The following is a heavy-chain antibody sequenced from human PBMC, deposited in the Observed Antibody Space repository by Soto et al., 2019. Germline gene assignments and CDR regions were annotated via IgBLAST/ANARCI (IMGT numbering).Heavy chain of an antibody. D-gene: IGHD2-2*01. Sequence: SCKASGYTFTSYYMHWVRQAPGKGLEWVAVISYDGSNKYYADSVKGRFTISRDNSKNTLYLQMNSLRGEDTAVYYCARGPSSLTRFDYWGQGTLVTVSS. V-gene: IGHV3-30-3*01. CDR1: GYTFTSYY. CDR3: ARGPSSLTRFDY. CDR2: ISYDGSNK. J-gene: IGHJ4*02.